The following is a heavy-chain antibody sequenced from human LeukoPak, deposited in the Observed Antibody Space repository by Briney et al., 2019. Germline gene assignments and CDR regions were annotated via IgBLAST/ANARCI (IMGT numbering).Heavy chain of an antibody. Sequence: GGSLRLSCAASGFTFSSYGMHWVRQAPGKGLEWVAFIRYDGSNKYYADSVKGRFTISRDNSKNTLYLQMNSLRAEDTAVYYCGIGSTTPFDYWGQGTLVTVSS. D-gene: IGHD2-2*01. V-gene: IGHV3-30*02. CDR3: GIGSTTPFDY. CDR2: IRYDGSNK. J-gene: IGHJ4*02. CDR1: GFTFSSYG.